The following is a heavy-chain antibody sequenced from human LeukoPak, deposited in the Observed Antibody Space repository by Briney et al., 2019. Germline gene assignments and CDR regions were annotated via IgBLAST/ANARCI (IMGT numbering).Heavy chain of an antibody. V-gene: IGHV3-9*01. J-gene: IGHJ4*02. Sequence: LRLSCAASGFTFDDYAMHWVRQAPGKGLEWVSGISWNSGSIGYADSVKGRFTISRDNAKNSLYLQMSSLRAEDTALYYCAESRLYSSSYFDYRGQGTLVTVSS. CDR1: GFTFDDYA. CDR2: ISWNSGSI. D-gene: IGHD6-6*01. CDR3: AESRLYSSSYFDY.